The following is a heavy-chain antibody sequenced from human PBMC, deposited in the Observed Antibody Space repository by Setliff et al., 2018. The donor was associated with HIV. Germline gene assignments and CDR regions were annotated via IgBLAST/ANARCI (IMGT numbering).Heavy chain of an antibody. CDR3: ATSIAAAGNWVVWFDP. CDR2: IYYSGST. D-gene: IGHD6-13*01. Sequence: SETLSLTCAVYGQSISGYYWSWIRQTPGKGLEWIGSIYYSGSTYYNPSLKSRVTISVDTSKNQFSLKLSSVTAADTAVYYCATSIAAAGNWVVWFDPWGQGTLVTVSS. J-gene: IGHJ5*02. V-gene: IGHV4-34*01. CDR1: GQSISGYY.